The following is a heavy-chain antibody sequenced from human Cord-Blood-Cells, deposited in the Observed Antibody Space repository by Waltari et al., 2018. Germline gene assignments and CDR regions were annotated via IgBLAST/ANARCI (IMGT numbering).Heavy chain of an antibody. CDR2: INHSGST. Sequence: QVQLQQWGAGLLKPSETLSLTCAVYGGSFSGYYWSWIRQPPGKGLAWIGEINHSGSTNYNPALKSRVTISVDTSKNQFSRKLSSVTAADTAVYYCASQCSSTSCYDYWGQGTLVTVSS. J-gene: IGHJ4*02. V-gene: IGHV4-34*01. CDR1: GGSFSGYY. CDR3: ASQCSSTSCYDY. D-gene: IGHD2-2*01.